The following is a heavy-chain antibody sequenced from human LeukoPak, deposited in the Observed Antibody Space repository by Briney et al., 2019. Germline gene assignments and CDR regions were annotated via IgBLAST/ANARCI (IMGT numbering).Heavy chain of an antibody. CDR1: GYTFTSYG. CDR2: ISAYNGNT. J-gene: IGHJ4*02. CDR3: ARGLSPRTLYYYDSSGSPSDY. D-gene: IGHD3-22*01. V-gene: IGHV1-18*01. Sequence: ASVKVSCKASGYTFTSYGISWVRQAPGQGLEWMGWISAYNGNTNYAQKLQGRVTMTTDTSTSTAYMELRSLRSDDTAVYYCARGLSPRTLYYYDSSGSPSDYWGQGTLVTVSS.